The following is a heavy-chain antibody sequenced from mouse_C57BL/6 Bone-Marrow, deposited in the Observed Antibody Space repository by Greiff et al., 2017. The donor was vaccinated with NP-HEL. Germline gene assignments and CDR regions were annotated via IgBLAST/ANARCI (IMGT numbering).Heavy chain of an antibody. CDR3: ARGAY. V-gene: IGHV1-80*01. Sequence: QVHVKQSGAELVKPGASVKISCKASGYAFSSYWMNWVKQRPGKGLEWIGQIYPGDGDTTYNGTFKDKASLTADKSSSTAYMQLSSLTSEDSAVYFCARGAYWGQGTLVTVSA. J-gene: IGHJ3*01. CDR2: IYPGDGDT. CDR1: GYAFSSYW.